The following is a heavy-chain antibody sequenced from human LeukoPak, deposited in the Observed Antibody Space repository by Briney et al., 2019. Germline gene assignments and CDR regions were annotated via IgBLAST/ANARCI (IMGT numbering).Heavy chain of an antibody. D-gene: IGHD1-26*01. J-gene: IGHJ4*02. Sequence: SETLSLTCSVSGGSISTFYWSWIRQHAGKGLEWVGRIYTSGSTNYNPSLKSRVTISVDTSKNQFSLKLSSVTAADTAVYYCARDPSGSYSSEAWFDYWGQGTLVPVFS. CDR3: ARDPSGSYSSEAWFDY. CDR2: IYTSGST. CDR1: GGSISTFY. V-gene: IGHV4-4*07.